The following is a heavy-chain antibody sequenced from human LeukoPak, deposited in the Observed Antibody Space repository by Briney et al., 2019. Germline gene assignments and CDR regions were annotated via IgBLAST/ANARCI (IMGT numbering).Heavy chain of an antibody. CDR3: AKGSGINHYHWIDP. D-gene: IGHD1-14*01. Sequence: PGGSLRLSCAASGFTLSSHMMSWVRQAPGKGLEWVSYFNGRGGTTDYADSVKGRFTISRDNSKNTLYLQMDSLRAEDTALYYCAKGSGINHYHWIDPWGQGTLVTASS. V-gene: IGHV3-23*01. CDR1: GFTLSSHM. CDR2: FNGRGGTT. J-gene: IGHJ5*02.